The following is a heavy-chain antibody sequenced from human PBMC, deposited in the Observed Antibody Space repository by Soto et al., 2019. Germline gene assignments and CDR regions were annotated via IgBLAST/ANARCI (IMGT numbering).Heavy chain of an antibody. CDR1: GGTFSSYA. J-gene: IGHJ4*02. Sequence: QVQLVQSGAVVKKPGSSVKVSCKASGGTFSSYAISWVRQAPGQGLEWMGGTISIFGTANYAQKFQGRATITADEATSTAYMELSSLRSEDTAVYYCAIKAQTVAGDYWGQGTLVTVSS. D-gene: IGHD6-19*01. CDR3: AIKAQTVAGDY. V-gene: IGHV1-69*12. CDR2: TISIFGTA.